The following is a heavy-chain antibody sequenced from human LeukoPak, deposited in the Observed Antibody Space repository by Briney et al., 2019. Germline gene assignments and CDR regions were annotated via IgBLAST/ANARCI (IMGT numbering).Heavy chain of an antibody. J-gene: IGHJ3*02. CDR3: AGGMGSLDAFDI. D-gene: IGHD1-26*01. CDR1: GFTFTSSA. V-gene: IGHV1-58*02. Sequence: GASVKVSCKASGFTFTSSAMQWVRQARGQRLEWMGWIVVGSGYTNYAQKFQERVTITRDMYTSTAYMDLSRLRTEDTAVYYCAGGMGSLDAFDIWGQGTMVIVSS. CDR2: IVVGSGYT.